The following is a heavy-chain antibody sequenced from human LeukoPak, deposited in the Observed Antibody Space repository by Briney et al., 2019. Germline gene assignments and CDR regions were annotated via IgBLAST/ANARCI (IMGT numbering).Heavy chain of an antibody. CDR3: ARDRDYWRGAGYMDV. V-gene: IGHV3-30*04. CDR1: GFTFSSFA. Sequence: PGGSLRLSCAASGFTFSSFAMHWVRQAPGKGLECVAIMSYDGNNKYYADSVKGRFTISRDNSKNTMFLEMNSLRAEDTAVYYCARDRDYWRGAGYMDVWGKGTTVTVSS. J-gene: IGHJ6*03. CDR2: MSYDGNNK. D-gene: IGHD3-3*01.